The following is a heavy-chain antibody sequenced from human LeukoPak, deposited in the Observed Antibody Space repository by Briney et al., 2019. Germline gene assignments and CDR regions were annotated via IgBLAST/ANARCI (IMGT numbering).Heavy chain of an antibody. V-gene: IGHV1-18*01. Sequence: ASVKVSCKASGYTFTSYGISWVRQAPGQGLKWMGWISAYNGNTNYAQKLQGRVTMTTDTSTSTAYMELRSLRSDDTAVYYCARDFYYYDSSGYYPEGYYYYYMDVWGKGTTVTVSS. J-gene: IGHJ6*03. D-gene: IGHD3-22*01. CDR2: ISAYNGNT. CDR1: GYTFTSYG. CDR3: ARDFYYYDSSGYYPEGYYYYYMDV.